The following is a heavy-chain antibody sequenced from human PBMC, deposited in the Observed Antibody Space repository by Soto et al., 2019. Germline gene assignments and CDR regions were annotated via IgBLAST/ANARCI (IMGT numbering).Heavy chain of an antibody. CDR3: ARRVGDFGGHFDY. Sequence: QVQLVQPGAEVKKPGASVKVSCKASGYTFTSYYMHWVRQAPGQGLEWMGIINPSGGSTSYAQKFQGRVXXTXDXXTSTVYMELSSLRSEDTAVYYCARRVGDFGGHFDYWGQGTLVTVSS. V-gene: IGHV1-46*03. J-gene: IGHJ4*02. D-gene: IGHD2-21*02. CDR2: INPSGGST. CDR1: GYTFTSYY.